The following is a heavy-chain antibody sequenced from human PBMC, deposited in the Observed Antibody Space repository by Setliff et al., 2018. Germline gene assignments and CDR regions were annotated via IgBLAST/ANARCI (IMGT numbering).Heavy chain of an antibody. CDR1: GFTFSNHG. Sequence: GGSLRLSCAASGFTFSNHGMHWVRQAPGKGLEWVAFIRHDGNNKYYKDSVRCRFTISRDNSKNTVYLQMNNLRPEDTAVYYCAKELIEVMMTGLEFWGQGTMVTVSS. V-gene: IGHV3-30*02. CDR2: IRHDGNNK. J-gene: IGHJ4*02. D-gene: IGHD3-22*01. CDR3: AKELIEVMMTGLEF.